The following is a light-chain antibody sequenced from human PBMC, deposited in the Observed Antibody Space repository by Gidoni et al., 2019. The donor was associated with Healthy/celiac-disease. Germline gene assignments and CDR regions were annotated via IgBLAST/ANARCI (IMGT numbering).Light chain of an antibody. CDR1: QSVSSSY. V-gene: IGKV3-20*01. Sequence: ELVLTQSPGTLSLSPGARATLSCRASQSVSSSYLAWYQQKPGQAPRLLIYGASSRATGIPDRFSGSGSGTDFTLTISRLEPEDFAVYYCQQYGRSPFTFGPGTKVDIK. CDR2: GAS. CDR3: QQYGRSPFT. J-gene: IGKJ3*01.